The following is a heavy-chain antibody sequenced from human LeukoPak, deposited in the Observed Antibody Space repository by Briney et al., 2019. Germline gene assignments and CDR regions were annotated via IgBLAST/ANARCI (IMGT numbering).Heavy chain of an antibody. CDR3: ARGPTSYDSSGYYY. CDR1: GFTFSSYA. D-gene: IGHD3-22*01. V-gene: IGHV3-23*01. Sequence: PGGSLRLSCAASGFTFSSYAMSWVRQAPGKGLEWVSAISGSGGSTYYADSVKGRFTISRDNSKNTLYLQMNSLRAEDTAVYYCARGPTSYDSSGYYYWGQGTLVTVSS. CDR2: ISGSGGST. J-gene: IGHJ4*02.